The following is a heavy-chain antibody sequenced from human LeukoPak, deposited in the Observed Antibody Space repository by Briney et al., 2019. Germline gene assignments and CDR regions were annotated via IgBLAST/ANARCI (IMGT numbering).Heavy chain of an antibody. CDR2: IKLDGSEK. D-gene: IGHD1-1*01. CDR3: ARDYWRSIDH. J-gene: IGHJ4*02. Sequence: GGSLRLSCVASGFTFGKYWMSWVRQAPEKGLEWVSNIKLDGSEKNYVDSVKGRFTISRDNTKNSLYLQMNSLRAEDTAVYYCARDYWRSIDHWGQGTLVTVSS. CDR1: GFTFGKYW. V-gene: IGHV3-7*01.